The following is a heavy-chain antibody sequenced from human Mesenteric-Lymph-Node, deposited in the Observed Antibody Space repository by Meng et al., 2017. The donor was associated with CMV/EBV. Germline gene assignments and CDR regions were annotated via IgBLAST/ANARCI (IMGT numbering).Heavy chain of an antibody. CDR3: AGERRRGYFDL. V-gene: IGHV3-53*01. CDR2: IYSGGST. Sequence: LSCAASGFPVSSNYMNWVRQAPGKGLEWVSVIYSGGSTYYADSVKGRFTISRDNSKNTLYLQVNSLRVEDTAVYYCAGERRRGYFDLWGRGTLVTVSS. J-gene: IGHJ2*01. CDR1: GFPVSSNY.